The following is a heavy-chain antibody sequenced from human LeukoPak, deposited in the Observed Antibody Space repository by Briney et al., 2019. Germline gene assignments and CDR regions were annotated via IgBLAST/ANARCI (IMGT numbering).Heavy chain of an antibody. D-gene: IGHD6-19*01. CDR1: GGSISSSDFY. CDR3: VRHHLSYSSGWYG. J-gene: IGHJ4*02. CDR2: TFYSGST. Sequence: PSETLSLTCSVSGGSISSSDFYWGWIRQPPGKGLEWIGSTFYSGSTNYNPSLKSRVTISVDTSKNQFSLKVTSVTAAGTAVYYCVRHHLSYSSGWYGWGQGTLVTVSS. V-gene: IGHV4-39*01.